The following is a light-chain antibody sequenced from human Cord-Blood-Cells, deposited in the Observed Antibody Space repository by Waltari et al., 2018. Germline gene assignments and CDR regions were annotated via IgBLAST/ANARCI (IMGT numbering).Light chain of an antibody. CDR1: SPNIGSNY. CDR3: AAWDDSLSGRV. Sequence: QSVLTQPPSASGTHGQRVTISCSGSSPNIGSNYVYWYQQLPGTAPKLLIYRNNQRPSGVPDRFSGSKSGTSASLAISGLRSEDEADYYCAAWDDSLSGRVFGGGTKLTVL. J-gene: IGLJ3*02. V-gene: IGLV1-47*01. CDR2: RNN.